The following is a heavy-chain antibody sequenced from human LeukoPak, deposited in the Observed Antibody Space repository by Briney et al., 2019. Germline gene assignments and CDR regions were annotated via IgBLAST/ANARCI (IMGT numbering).Heavy chain of an antibody. V-gene: IGHV1-69*13. D-gene: IGHD6-13*01. CDR1: GGTFSSYA. CDR3: ARDLPGIAAAGTSY. Sequence: GASVKVSCKASGGTFSSYAISWVRQAPGQGLEWMGGIIPIFGTANYAQKFQGRVTITADESTSTAYMELSSLRSEDTAVYYCARDLPGIAAAGTSYWGQGTLVTVSS. CDR2: IIPIFGTA. J-gene: IGHJ4*02.